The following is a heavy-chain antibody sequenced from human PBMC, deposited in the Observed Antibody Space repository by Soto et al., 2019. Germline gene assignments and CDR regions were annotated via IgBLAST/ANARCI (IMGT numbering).Heavy chain of an antibody. Sequence: QVQLVQSGAEVKKPGASVKVSCKASGYTFTGYYMHWVRQAPGQGLEWMGWINPNSGGTNYAQKLQGWVTMTRDTSISTAYMELSRLRSDDTAVYYCARARPSYYYYYMDVWGKGTTVTVSS. J-gene: IGHJ6*03. CDR3: ARARPSYYYYYMDV. CDR1: GYTFTGYY. D-gene: IGHD6-6*01. CDR2: INPNSGGT. V-gene: IGHV1-2*04.